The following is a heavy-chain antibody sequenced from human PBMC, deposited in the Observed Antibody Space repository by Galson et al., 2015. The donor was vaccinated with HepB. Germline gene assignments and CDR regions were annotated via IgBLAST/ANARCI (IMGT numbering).Heavy chain of an antibody. Sequence: ETLSLTCTVSGGSISSSDYYWGWIRQPPGKGLEWIGTIYYSGITYYNSSLKSRVTISVDTSRNQFSLKVTSVTAADTAVYYCARLSVDYSIDHWGQGTPVTVSS. CDR1: GGSISSSDYY. V-gene: IGHV4-39*01. CDR3: ARLSVDYSIDH. D-gene: IGHD4-11*01. J-gene: IGHJ4*02. CDR2: IYYSGIT.